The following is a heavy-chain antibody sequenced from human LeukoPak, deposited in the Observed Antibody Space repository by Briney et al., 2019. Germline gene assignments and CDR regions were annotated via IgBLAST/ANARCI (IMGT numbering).Heavy chain of an antibody. CDR3: ARARETQVAFDI. D-gene: IGHD1-26*01. CDR2: INTSEST. J-gene: IGHJ3*02. CDR1: GGSISSGSYY. Sequence: PSETLSLTCTVSGGSISSGSYYWSWIRQPGGKGLEWIGRINTSESTNYNPSLKSRITIALDTFKNQFSLKLGSVTAADTAVYYCARARETQVAFDIWGQGTMVTVSS. V-gene: IGHV4-61*02.